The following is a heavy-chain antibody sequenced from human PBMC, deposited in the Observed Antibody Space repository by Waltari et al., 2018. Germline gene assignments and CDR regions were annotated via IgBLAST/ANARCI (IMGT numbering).Heavy chain of an antibody. V-gene: IGHV4-59*01. Sequence: QVQLQESGPGLVKPSETLSLTCTVSGGSISSYYWSWIRQPPGKGLEWIGYIYYSGSTNYTPSLKSRVTISVDTSKNQFSLKLSSVTAADTAVYYCARGGAAAGIFFDYWGQGTLVTVSS. CDR2: IYYSGST. CDR3: ARGGAAAGIFFDY. CDR1: GGSISSYY. D-gene: IGHD6-13*01. J-gene: IGHJ4*02.